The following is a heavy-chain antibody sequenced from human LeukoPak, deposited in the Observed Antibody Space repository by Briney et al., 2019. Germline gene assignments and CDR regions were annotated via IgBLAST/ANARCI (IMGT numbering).Heavy chain of an antibody. V-gene: IGHV3-23*01. Sequence: GGSLRLSCAASGFTFSNYAMTWVRQAPGKGLEWVSGISGSGSSTYYADSVKGRFTLSRDYPKNTLYLQMNSLRAEDTAVYYCAREDSSGYYMGYWGQGTLVTVSS. CDR1: GFTFSNYA. CDR2: ISGSGSST. CDR3: AREDSSGYYMGY. D-gene: IGHD3-22*01. J-gene: IGHJ4*02.